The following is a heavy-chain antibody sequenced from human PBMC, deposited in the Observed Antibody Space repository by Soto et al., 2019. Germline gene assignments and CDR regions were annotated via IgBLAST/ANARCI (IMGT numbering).Heavy chain of an antibody. J-gene: IGHJ5*02. Sequence: SETLSLTCTVSDGSISGYYWSWIRQPPGKGLEWVGYIYSSGNTYYSGNTNYNPSFKSRLTISVDTSKNQFSLRLSSVTAADTAVYYCARVGYSSNRQPFDPWGQGTLVTVSS. CDR3: ARVGYSSNRQPFDP. V-gene: IGHV4-59*12. CDR1: DGSISGYY. D-gene: IGHD6-13*01. CDR2: IYSSGNTYYSGNT.